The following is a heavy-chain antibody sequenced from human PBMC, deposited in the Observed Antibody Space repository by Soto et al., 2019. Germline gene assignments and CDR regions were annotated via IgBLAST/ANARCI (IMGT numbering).Heavy chain of an antibody. CDR1: GFTFSDYY. V-gene: IGHV3-11*06. CDR2: ISGTGSYT. D-gene: IGHD3-3*01. CDR3: ARAPTGRYDFWSGSNYYHYDMDV. Sequence: GGSLRLSCAVSGFTFSDYYMSWIRQAPGKGLEWLSYISGTGSYTNYADSVKGRFTISRDNAKNSLYLQMNSLRAEDTAMYYCARAPTGRYDFWSGSNYYHYDMDVWGQGTTVTVSS. J-gene: IGHJ6*02.